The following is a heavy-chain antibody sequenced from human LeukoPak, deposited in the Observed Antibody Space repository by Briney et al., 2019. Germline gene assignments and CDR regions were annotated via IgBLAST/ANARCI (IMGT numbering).Heavy chain of an antibody. CDR3: ARGKSLRKYDSSGLPDY. V-gene: IGHV1-8*03. CDR2: MNPNSGNT. Sequence: ASVKVSCKASGYTFTSYDINWVRQATGQGLEWMGWMNPNSGNTGYAQKFQGRVTITRNTSISTAYMELSSLRSEDTAVYYCARGKSLRKYDSSGLPDYWGQGTLVTVSS. D-gene: IGHD3-22*01. J-gene: IGHJ4*02. CDR1: GYTFTSYD.